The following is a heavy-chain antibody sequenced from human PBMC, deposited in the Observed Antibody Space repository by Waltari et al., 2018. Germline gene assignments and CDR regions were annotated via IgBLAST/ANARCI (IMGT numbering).Heavy chain of an antibody. D-gene: IGHD3-10*01. J-gene: IGHJ4*02. CDR3: GAVQGVFAGAKIDY. CDR1: GYTLTELS. Sequence: QVQLVQSGAEVKKPGASVKVSCKVSGYTLTELSMHWVRQAPGKGLEWMGGCDPEDCEKIYAQKFQGRVTMTEDTSTDTAYMELSSLRSEDTAVYYCGAVQGVFAGAKIDYWGQGTLVTVSS. V-gene: IGHV1-24*01. CDR2: CDPEDCEK.